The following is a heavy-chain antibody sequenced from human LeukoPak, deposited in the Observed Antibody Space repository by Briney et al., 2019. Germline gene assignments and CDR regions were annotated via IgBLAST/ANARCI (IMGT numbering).Heavy chain of an antibody. CDR2: ISSSSSTI. Sequence: GGSLRLSCAASGFTFSSYSMNWVRQAPGKGQEWVSYISSSSSTIYYADSVKGQFTISRDNAKNSLYLQMNSLRAEDTAVYYCARRYDFWSGYYTDYFDYWGQGTLVTVSS. CDR3: ARRYDFWSGYYTDYFDY. J-gene: IGHJ4*02. V-gene: IGHV3-48*01. D-gene: IGHD3-3*01. CDR1: GFTFSSYS.